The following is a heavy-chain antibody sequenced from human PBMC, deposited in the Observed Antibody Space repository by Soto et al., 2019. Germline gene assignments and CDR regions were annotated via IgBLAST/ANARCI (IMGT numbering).Heavy chain of an antibody. J-gene: IGHJ3*02. D-gene: IGHD6-6*01. CDR1: GYSFTSYW. CDR2: IYPGNSDT. CDR3: ASSYSSSSYAFDI. Sequence: GESLKISCKGSGYSFTSYWIGWVRQMPGKGLEWMGIIYPGNSDTRYSPSFQGQVTISADKSISTAYLQWSSLKASDTVLYYCASSYSSSSYAFDIWGQGTMVTVSS. V-gene: IGHV5-51*01.